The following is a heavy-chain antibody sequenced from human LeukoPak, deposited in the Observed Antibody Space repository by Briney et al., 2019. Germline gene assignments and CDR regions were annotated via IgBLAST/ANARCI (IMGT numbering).Heavy chain of an antibody. J-gene: IGHJ4*02. CDR2: IRSKAYGGTT. D-gene: IGHD3-10*01. Sequence: GGSLRLSCTASGFTFGDYAMSWFRQAPGKGLEWVGFIRSKAYGGTTEYAASVKGRFTISRDDSKSIAYLQMNSLKTEDTAVYYCTRDDGITMVRDYYYWGQGTLVTVSS. CDR3: TRDDGITMVRDYYY. V-gene: IGHV3-49*03. CDR1: GFTFGDYA.